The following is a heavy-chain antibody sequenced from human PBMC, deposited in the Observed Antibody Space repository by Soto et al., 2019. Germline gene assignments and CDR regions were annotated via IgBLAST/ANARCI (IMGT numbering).Heavy chain of an antibody. V-gene: IGHV3-66*01. CDR2: IYSGGST. CDR1: GFTVSSNY. CDR3: AREGNYDVYYYYMDV. J-gene: IGHJ6*03. Sequence: EVQLVESGGGLVQPGGSLRLSCAASGFTVSSNYMSWVRQAPGKGLEWVSVIYSGGSTYYADSVKGRFTISRDNSKNTLYLQMNSLRAEDTAVYYCAREGNYDVYYYYMDVWGKGTTVTVSS. D-gene: IGHD1-7*01.